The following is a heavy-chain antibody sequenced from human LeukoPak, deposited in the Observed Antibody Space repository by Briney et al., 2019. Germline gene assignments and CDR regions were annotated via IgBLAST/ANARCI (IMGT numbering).Heavy chain of an antibody. CDR2: ISYDGSNK. CDR1: GFTLSSYA. Sequence: GGSLRLSCAASGFTLSSYAMHWFRQAPGKGLEWVAVISYDGSNKYYADSVKGRFTISRDNSKNTLYLQMNSLRAEDTAVYYCARDSGSSSGYYPDYWGQGTLVTVSS. CDR3: ARDSGSSSGYYPDY. J-gene: IGHJ4*02. V-gene: IGHV3-30-3*01. D-gene: IGHD3-22*01.